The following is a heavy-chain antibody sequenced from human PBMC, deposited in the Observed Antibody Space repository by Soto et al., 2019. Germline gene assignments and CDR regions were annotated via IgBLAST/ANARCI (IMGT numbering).Heavy chain of an antibody. CDR1: GDPITSGGFF. Sequence: QVQLQESGPGLVKPSQTLSLTCTLSGDPITSGGFFWTWIRQHPAKGLEWIGYLYYSGVTYYNPSLSSRATISVDTSKNQFSLNLSSVTAADTAMYYCARDLRGRRSGRFDPWGQGTLVTVSS. J-gene: IGHJ5*02. CDR3: ARDLRGRRSGRFDP. V-gene: IGHV4-31*03. D-gene: IGHD3-10*01. CDR2: LYYSGVT.